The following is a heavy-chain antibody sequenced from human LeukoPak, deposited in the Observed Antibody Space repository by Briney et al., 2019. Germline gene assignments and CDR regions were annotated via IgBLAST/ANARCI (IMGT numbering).Heavy chain of an antibody. V-gene: IGHV4-61*01. CDR3: ARAGSTGGY. D-gene: IGHD1-1*01. Sequence: SETLSLTCTVSGGSVSGGNYYCSWIRQSPGKGLEWIGYIHYSGSTVYNPSLKSRVTMSIDTSKNQFSLDLSSVTAADTAVYYCARAGSTGGYWGQGTLVTVSS. J-gene: IGHJ4*02. CDR2: IHYSGST. CDR1: GGSVSGGNYY.